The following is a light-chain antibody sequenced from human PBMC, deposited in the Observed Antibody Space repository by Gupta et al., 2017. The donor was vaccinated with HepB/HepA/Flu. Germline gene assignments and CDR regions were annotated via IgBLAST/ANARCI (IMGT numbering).Light chain of an antibody. V-gene: IGKV2-28*01. CDR3: MQALQTPLT. Sequence: VMTQSPLSLPVTPGEPASISCRSSQSLLHSNGYNYLDWYLQRPGQSPQLLIYLGSNRASGVPDRFTGRGSGTDFTLKISRVEAEDVGVYYCMQALQTPLTFGGGTKVQIK. J-gene: IGKJ4*01. CDR2: LGS. CDR1: QSLLHSNGYNY.